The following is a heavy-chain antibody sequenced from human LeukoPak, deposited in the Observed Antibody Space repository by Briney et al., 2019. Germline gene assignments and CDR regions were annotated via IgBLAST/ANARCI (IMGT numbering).Heavy chain of an antibody. J-gene: IGHJ6*02. Sequence: PSQTLSLTCTVSGGSISSGDYYWSWIRQPPGKGLEWIGYIYYSGSTYYNPSLKSRVTISVDTSKNQFSLKLSSVTAADTAVYYCARASYYYGSGSYLASPYYYGMDVWGQGTRSPSP. CDR3: ARASYYYGSGSYLASPYYYGMDV. V-gene: IGHV4-30-4*01. CDR2: IYYSGST. D-gene: IGHD3-10*01. CDR1: GGSISSGDYY.